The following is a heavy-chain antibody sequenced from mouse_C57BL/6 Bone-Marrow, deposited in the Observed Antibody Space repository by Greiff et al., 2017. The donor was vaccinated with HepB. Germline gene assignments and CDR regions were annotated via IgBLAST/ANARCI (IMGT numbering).Heavy chain of an antibody. CDR1: GFNIKDDY. V-gene: IGHV14-4*01. CDR2: IDPENGDT. J-gene: IGHJ1*03. Sequence: VQLQQSGAELVRPGASVKLSCTASGFNIKDDYMHWVKQRPEQGLEWIGWIDPENGDTEYASKFQGKATITADTSSNTAYLQLSSLTSEDTAVYYCTTPDGSRYFDVWGTGTTGTVSS. CDR3: TTPDGSRYFDV. D-gene: IGHD1-1*01.